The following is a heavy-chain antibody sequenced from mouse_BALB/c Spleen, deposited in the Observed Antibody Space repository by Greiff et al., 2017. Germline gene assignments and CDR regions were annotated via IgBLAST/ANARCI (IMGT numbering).Heavy chain of an antibody. CDR3: ARIAGYGSSDTYFDV. Sequence: QVTLKESGPGILQPSQTLRLTCSFSGFSLSTYGIGVGWIRQPSGKGLEWLAHIWWNDNKYYNTALKSRLTISKDTSNNQVFLKIASVDTADTATYYCARIAGYGSSDTYFDVWGAGTTVTVSS. J-gene: IGHJ1*01. D-gene: IGHD1-1*01. CDR1: GFSLSTYGIG. V-gene: IGHV8-11*01. CDR2: IWWNDNK.